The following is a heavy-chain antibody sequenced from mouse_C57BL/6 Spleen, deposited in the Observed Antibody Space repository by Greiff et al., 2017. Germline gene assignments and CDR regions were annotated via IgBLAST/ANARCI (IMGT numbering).Heavy chain of an antibody. CDR3: ARIITTVVATEWYFDV. J-gene: IGHJ1*03. CDR2: IYPGDGDT. V-gene: IGHV1-80*01. CDR1: GYAFSSYW. Sequence: VQLVESGAELVKPGASVKISCKASGYAFSSYWMNWVKQRPGKGLEWIGQIYPGDGDTNYNGKFKGKATLTADKSSSTAYMQLSSLTSEDSAVXFCARIITTVVATEWYFDVWGTGTTVTVSS. D-gene: IGHD1-1*01.